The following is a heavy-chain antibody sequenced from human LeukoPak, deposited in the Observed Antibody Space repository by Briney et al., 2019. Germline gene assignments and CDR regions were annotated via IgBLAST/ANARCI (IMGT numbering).Heavy chain of an antibody. V-gene: IGHV3-9*01. J-gene: IGHJ4*02. CDR3: AKDYRSGWYYFDY. Sequence: GGSLRLSCAASGFTFDDYAMHWVRQVPGKGLEWVSGINWNSDSIGYADSVKGRFTTSRDNAKNSLYLQMNSLRAEDTALYYCAKDYRSGWYYFDYWGQGTPVTVSS. CDR2: INWNSDSI. D-gene: IGHD6-19*01. CDR1: GFTFDDYA.